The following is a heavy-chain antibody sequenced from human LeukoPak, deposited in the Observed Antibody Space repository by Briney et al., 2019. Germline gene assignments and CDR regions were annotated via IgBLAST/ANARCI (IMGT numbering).Heavy chain of an antibody. CDR3: ARVSSSWYYFDY. D-gene: IGHD6-13*01. V-gene: IGHV4-59*01. J-gene: IGHJ4*02. CDR2: IYYNGNT. CDR1: GGSISNYY. Sequence: SETLSLTCTVSGGSISNYYWSWIRQPPGKGLEWIGYIYYNGNTNYNPSLKSRVTISVDTSKNQFSLKLSSVTAADTAVYYCARVSSSWYYFDYWGQGTLVTVSS.